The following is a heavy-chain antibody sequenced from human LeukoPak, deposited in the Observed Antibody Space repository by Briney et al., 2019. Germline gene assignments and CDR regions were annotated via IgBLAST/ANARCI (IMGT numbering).Heavy chain of an antibody. D-gene: IGHD3-22*01. V-gene: IGHV3-30*04. J-gene: IGHJ4*02. CDR3: AKTYYYDSSGYYGSVYFDY. CDR1: GFTFSSYV. Sequence: PGGSLRLSCAASGFTFSSYVMHWVRQAPGKGLEWVAIISYDGSNEYYADSVKGRFTISRDNSKNTPYLQMNSLRAEDTAVYYCAKTYYYDSSGYYGSVYFDYWGQGTLVTVSS. CDR2: ISYDGSNE.